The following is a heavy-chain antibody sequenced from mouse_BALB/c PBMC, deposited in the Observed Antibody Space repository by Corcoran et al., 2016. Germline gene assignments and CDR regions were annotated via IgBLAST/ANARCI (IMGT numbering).Heavy chain of an antibody. CDR1: GFNIKDTY. J-gene: IGHJ1*01. Sequence: EVQLQQSGAELVKPGASVKLSCTASGFNIKDTYMHWVKQRPEQGLEWIGRIDPANGNTKYDPKFQGKATITADTSSNTVYLQLSSLTSEDTAVYYCANWDWYVDVWGAGTTVTVSS. CDR2: IDPANGNT. D-gene: IGHD4-1*01. V-gene: IGHV14-3*02. CDR3: ANWDWYVDV.